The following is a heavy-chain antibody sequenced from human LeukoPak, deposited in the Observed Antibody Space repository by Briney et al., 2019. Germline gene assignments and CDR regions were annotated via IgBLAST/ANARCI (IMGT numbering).Heavy chain of an antibody. J-gene: IGHJ4*02. V-gene: IGHV3-23*01. CDR2: ISGSGGST. D-gene: IGHD2-15*01. CDR1: GFTFSSYA. Sequence: GGSLRLSCAASGFTFSSYAMSWVRQAPGKGLEWVSAISGSGGSTYYADSVKGRFTISRDNSKKMLYLQMNSLRAEDTAVYYCAKDGRYCSGGSCYSSYWGQGTLVTVSS. CDR3: AKDGRYCSGGSCYSSY.